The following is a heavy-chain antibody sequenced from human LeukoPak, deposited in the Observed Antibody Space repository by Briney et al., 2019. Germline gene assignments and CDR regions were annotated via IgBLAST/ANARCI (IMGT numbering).Heavy chain of an antibody. CDR3: ARDLIAVAGFDY. CDR1: GFTFDDYA. CDR2: ISWNSGSI. V-gene: IGHV3-9*01. D-gene: IGHD6-19*01. J-gene: IGHJ4*02. Sequence: PGRSLRLSCAASGFTFDDYAMHWVRHAPGKGLEWVSGISWNSGSIGYADSVKGRFTISRDNSKNTLYLQMNSLRAEDTAVYYCARDLIAVAGFDYWGQGTLVTVSS.